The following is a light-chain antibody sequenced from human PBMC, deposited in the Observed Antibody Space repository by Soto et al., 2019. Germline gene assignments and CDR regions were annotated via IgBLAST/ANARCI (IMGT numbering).Light chain of an antibody. CDR3: MQYNKWPLRT. V-gene: IGKV3-15*01. CDR1: QSVLSK. CDR2: DAS. Sequence: EMVMTQSPGTLSVSPGERVTLSCRASQSVLSKLAWYQQKPGQAPTLLIFDASARAPGTPARFSGSGSGTEFTLTINSLQSEDFGVYFCMQYNKWPLRTFGQGTKVDIK. J-gene: IGKJ1*01.